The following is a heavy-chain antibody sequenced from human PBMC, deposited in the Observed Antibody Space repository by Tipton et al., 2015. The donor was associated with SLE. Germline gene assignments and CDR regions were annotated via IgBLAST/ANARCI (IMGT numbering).Heavy chain of an antibody. D-gene: IGHD5-12*01. V-gene: IGHV3-23*01. Sequence: SLRLSCAASGFTFSNYAMSWVRQAPGKGLEWVSTISGSGGSTYYADSVEGRFTISRDNSKNTLFLQMNSLRAEDTAEYYCAKDESEEVAADWFDPRGQGILVTVSS. CDR1: GFTFSNYA. CDR3: AKDESEEVAADWFDP. CDR2: ISGSGGST. J-gene: IGHJ5*02.